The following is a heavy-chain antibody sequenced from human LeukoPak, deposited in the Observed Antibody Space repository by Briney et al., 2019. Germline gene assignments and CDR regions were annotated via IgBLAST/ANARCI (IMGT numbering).Heavy chain of an antibody. V-gene: IGHV1-18*01. Sequence: AAVKVSCMSSVYTFTSYGISGVRQAAAQGLAWVGWISAYNGNTNYAQKLQDRATMTTDTSTSTAYMELRSRRSDDTAVYYCARTGVSSGYPTGYWGQETLVSVSS. CDR2: ISAYNGNT. CDR3: ARTGVSSGYPTGY. J-gene: IGHJ4*02. CDR1: VYTFTSYG. D-gene: IGHD3-22*01.